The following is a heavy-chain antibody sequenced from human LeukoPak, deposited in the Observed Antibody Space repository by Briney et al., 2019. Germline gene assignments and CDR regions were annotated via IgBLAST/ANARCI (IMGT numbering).Heavy chain of an antibody. CDR2: ISYDGSNK. D-gene: IGHD6-19*01. CDR1: GFTFSSYA. CDR3: AKSLGIAVAGYYFDY. Sequence: PGGSLRLSCAASGFTFSSYAIHWVRQTPGKGLEWVAVISYDGSNKYYADSVKGRFTISRDNSKNTLYLQMNSLRAEDTAVYYCAKSLGIAVAGYYFDYWGQGTLVTVSS. J-gene: IGHJ4*02. V-gene: IGHV3-30*04.